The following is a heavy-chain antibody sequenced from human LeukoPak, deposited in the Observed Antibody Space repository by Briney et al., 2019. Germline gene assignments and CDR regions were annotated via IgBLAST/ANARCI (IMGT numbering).Heavy chain of an antibody. V-gene: IGHV4-34*01. CDR1: GGSFSGYY. D-gene: IGHD3-9*01. CDR2: INHSGST. CDR3: ARGYRYFGWQPHPDY. J-gene: IGHJ4*02. Sequence: SETLSLTCAVYGGSFSGYYWSWIRQPPGKGLEWIGEINHSGSTNYNPSLKSRVTISVDTSQNQFSLKLSSVTAGDAAVDFCARGYRYFGWQPHPDYWGQGTLVTVSS.